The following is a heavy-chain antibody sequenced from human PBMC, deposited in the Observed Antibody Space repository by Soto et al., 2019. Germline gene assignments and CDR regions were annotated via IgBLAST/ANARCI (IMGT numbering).Heavy chain of an antibody. J-gene: IGHJ4*02. Sequence: GGSLRLSCAASGFTFRNYNMNWVRQAPGKGLEWVSYIGTTSGNIYYADSLKGRFTISRDNAKNSLYLQMDSLRDEDTAVYYCARQTWDYYSSNFDYWGLGTLVTVSS. V-gene: IGHV3-48*02. D-gene: IGHD3-10*01. CDR1: GFTFRNYN. CDR2: IGTTSGNI. CDR3: ARQTWDYYSSNFDY.